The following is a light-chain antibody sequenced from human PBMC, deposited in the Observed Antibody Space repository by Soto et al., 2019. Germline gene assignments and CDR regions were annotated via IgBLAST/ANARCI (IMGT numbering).Light chain of an antibody. CDR3: QQSYSTTRT. V-gene: IGKV1-39*01. CDR2: AAS. CDR1: QSVSTY. Sequence: DIQMTQSPSSLSASVGDRGTITCRASQSVSTYLNWYQQRLGEAPKLXRYAASTLPSGVPSRFSASGAGTDCTRTISSLQPEDFGTDYCQQSYSTTRTFGQGTKVDIK. J-gene: IGKJ1*01.